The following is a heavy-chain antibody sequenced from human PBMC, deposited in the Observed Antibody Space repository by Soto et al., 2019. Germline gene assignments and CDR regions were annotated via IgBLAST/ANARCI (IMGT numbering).Heavy chain of an antibody. J-gene: IGHJ6*02. CDR2: IYYSGST. Sequence: QVQLQESGPGLVKPSQTLSLTCTVSGGSINSGGYYWSWIRQHPGKGLEWIGYIYYSGSTYYNPSLKSRVTKSLHTSKNQFSLKMSSVTAADTAVYYCAGVWGGYCHDGMDVWGQGTTGTVSS. CDR1: GGSINSGGYY. CDR3: AGVWGGYCHDGMDV. V-gene: IGHV4-31*03. D-gene: IGHD3-3*01.